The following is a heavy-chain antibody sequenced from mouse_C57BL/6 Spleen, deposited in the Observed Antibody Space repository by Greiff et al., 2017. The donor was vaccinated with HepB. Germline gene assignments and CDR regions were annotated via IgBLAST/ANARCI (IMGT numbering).Heavy chain of an antibody. V-gene: IGHV1-19*01. CDR1: GYTFTDYY. D-gene: IGHD3-2*02. J-gene: IGHJ2*01. CDR3: ARDSSGYVDY. Sequence: EVQLQQSGPVLVKPGASVKMSCKASGYTFTDYYMNWVKQSHGKSLEWIGVINPYNGGTSYNQKFKGKATLTVDKSSSTAYMELNSLTSEDSAVYYCARDSSGYVDYWGQGTTLTVSS. CDR2: INPYNGGT.